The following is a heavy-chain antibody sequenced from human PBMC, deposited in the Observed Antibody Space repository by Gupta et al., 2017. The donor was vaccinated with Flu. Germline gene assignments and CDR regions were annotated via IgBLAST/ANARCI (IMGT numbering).Heavy chain of an antibody. V-gene: IGHV4-39*01. D-gene: IGHD3/OR15-3a*01. CDR3: ARQTTRTGNRDAFDV. CDR2: FSYSGRT. CDR1: GASISSRTFY. J-gene: IGHJ3*01. Sequence: QLQLQESGPGLMKPSETLSLTCTVSGASISSRTFYWVWIRQPPGKGVEGIGGFSYSGRTYYNPSRKSRVTISGDTSNNLFSLSLSSVTAADTAVYYCARQTTRTGNRDAFDVWGQGTMVTVSS.